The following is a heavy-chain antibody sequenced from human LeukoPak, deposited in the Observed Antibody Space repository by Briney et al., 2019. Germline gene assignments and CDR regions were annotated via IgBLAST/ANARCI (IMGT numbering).Heavy chain of an antibody. Sequence: GASVKVSCKASGYTFTSYYMHWVRQAPGQGLEWMGIINPSGGSTSYAQKFQGRVTMTRDTSTSTVYMELSSLRSEDTAVYYCARDKVSPYYGSGSYYNAFDYWGQGTLVTVSS. CDR2: INPSGGST. CDR1: GYTFTSYY. V-gene: IGHV1-46*01. D-gene: IGHD3-10*01. CDR3: ARDKVSPYYGSGSYYNAFDY. J-gene: IGHJ4*02.